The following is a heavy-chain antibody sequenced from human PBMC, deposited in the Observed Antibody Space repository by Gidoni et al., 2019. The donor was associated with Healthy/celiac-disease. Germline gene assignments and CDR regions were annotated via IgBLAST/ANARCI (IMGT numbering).Heavy chain of an antibody. Sequence: RLSCAASGFTFSSYAMRWVRQAPGKGLEWVSAISGSGGSTYYADSVKGRFTISRDNSKNTLYLQMNSLRAEDTAVYYCAKRSAYYYDSSGYYSGEFDYWGQGTLVTVSS. CDR1: GFTFSSYA. CDR3: AKRSAYYYDSSGYYSGEFDY. V-gene: IGHV3-23*01. CDR2: ISGSGGST. D-gene: IGHD3-22*01. J-gene: IGHJ4*02.